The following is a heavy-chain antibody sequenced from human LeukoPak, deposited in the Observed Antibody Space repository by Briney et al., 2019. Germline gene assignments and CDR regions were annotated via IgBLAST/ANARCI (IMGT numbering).Heavy chain of an antibody. Sequence: ASVKVSCKASGGTFSSYAISWVRQAPGQGLEWMGWISAYNGNTNYAQELQGRVTMTTDTSTSTAYMELRSLRSDDTAVYYCAREKSDLQWLVYYYHGMDVWGQGTTVTVSS. CDR2: ISAYNGNT. J-gene: IGHJ6*02. V-gene: IGHV1-18*01. CDR1: GGTFSSYA. D-gene: IGHD6-19*01. CDR3: AREKSDLQWLVYYYHGMDV.